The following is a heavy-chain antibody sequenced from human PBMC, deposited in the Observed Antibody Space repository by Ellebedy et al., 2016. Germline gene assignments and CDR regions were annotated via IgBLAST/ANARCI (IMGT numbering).Heavy chain of an antibody. CDR2: IYPDDSDA. J-gene: IGHJ4*02. Sequence: GESLKISCKGSGYSFATYWIAWVRRVPGKGLEWMGIIYPDDSDARYSPSFQGQVTISADKSIATAYLQWNNLKASDSAMYYCARPREEYSDGGFDYWGQGTLVTVSS. D-gene: IGHD5-18*01. CDR1: GYSFATYW. CDR3: ARPREEYSDGGFDY. V-gene: IGHV5-51*01.